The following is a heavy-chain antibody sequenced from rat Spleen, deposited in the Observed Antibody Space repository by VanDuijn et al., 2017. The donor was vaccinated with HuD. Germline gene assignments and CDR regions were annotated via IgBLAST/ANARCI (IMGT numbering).Heavy chain of an antibody. J-gene: IGHJ2*01. D-gene: IGHD1-9*01. CDR1: GFTFSDYY. Sequence: EVQLVESDGGLVQPGRSLKLSCAASGFTFSDYYMAWVRQAPTKGLEWVATISSDGSRNYYRDSVKGRFTISRDKAKNSLYLQMDSLRSADTATYYCARYGYNSYFDYGGQGVMVTVSS. CDR3: ARYGYNSYFDY. V-gene: IGHV5-29*01. CDR2: ISSDGSRN.